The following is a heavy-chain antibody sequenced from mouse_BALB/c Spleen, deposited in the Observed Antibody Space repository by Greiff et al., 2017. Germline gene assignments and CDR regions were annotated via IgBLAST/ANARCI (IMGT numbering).Heavy chain of an antibody. V-gene: IGHV14-3*02. D-gene: IGHD2-14*01. Sequence: EVHLVESGAELVKPGASVKLSCTASGFNIKDTYMHWVKQRPEQGLEWIGRIDPANGNTKYDPKFQGKATITADTSSNTAYLQLSSLTTEDSAIYYCARHDYRYPYWYFDVWGAGTTVTVSS. CDR3: ARHDYRYPYWYFDV. CDR1: GFNIKDTY. CDR2: IDPANGNT. J-gene: IGHJ1*01.